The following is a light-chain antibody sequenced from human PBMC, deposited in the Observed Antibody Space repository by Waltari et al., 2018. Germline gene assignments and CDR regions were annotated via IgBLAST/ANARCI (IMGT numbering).Light chain of an antibody. V-gene: IGKV4-1*01. J-gene: IGKJ1*01. Sequence: DIVMTQSPDSLAVSLGARATINCKSSQSVLYSPNNKNYLGWDQQKPGQPPQLLIYWASTRESGVPDRFSGSGSGTDFTLTISSLQAEDVAVYYCQQYAASPWTFGQGTKVEVK. CDR3: QQYAASPWT. CDR1: QSVLYSPNNKNY. CDR2: WAS.